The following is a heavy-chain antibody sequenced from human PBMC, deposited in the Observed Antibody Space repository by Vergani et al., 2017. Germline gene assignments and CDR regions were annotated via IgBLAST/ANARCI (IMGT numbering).Heavy chain of an antibody. CDR1: GFTFSSYS. CDR2: ISSSSSYI. V-gene: IGHV3-21*01. J-gene: IGHJ6*02. CDR3: ARVRWEGMDV. D-gene: IGHD1-26*01. Sequence: VQLVESGGGLVKPGGSLRLSCAASGFTFSSYSMNWVRQAPGKGLEWVSSISSSSSYIYYADSMKGRFTISRDNAKNSLYLQMNSLRAEDTAVYYCARVRWEGMDVWGQGTTVTVSS.